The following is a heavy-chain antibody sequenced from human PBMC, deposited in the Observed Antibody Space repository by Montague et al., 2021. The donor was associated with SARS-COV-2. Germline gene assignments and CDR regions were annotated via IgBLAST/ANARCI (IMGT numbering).Heavy chain of an antibody. V-gene: IGHV4-34*01. CDR3: ARLGDGVVPSPTLGVGPYCSCYYMDV. CDR2: IHHGGST. CDR1: GGSFSTYS. J-gene: IGHJ6*03. Sequence: SETLSLTCAVHGGSFSTYSWNWVRQPPGKGLEWIGEIHHGGSTNYNPSLKSRVTISADTSKNQFSLKLTSVAAADTAVYYCARLGDGVVPSPTLGVGPYCSCYYMDVWGKGTTVTVSS. D-gene: IGHD2-15*01.